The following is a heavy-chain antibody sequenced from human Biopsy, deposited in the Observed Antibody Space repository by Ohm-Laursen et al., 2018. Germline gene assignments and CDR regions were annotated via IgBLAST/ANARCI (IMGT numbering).Heavy chain of an antibody. D-gene: IGHD3-22*01. Sequence: LSLTCTVSGGSISNNNYYWGWIRQPPGKGLEWIGSTFYRGSTHYKPSLKSRVKIFVDTSKNQFSLKLNSVTAADTAVYYCARDYDTSGYYYVSWGQGTLVTVSS. CDR3: ARDYDTSGYYYVS. CDR2: TFYRGST. J-gene: IGHJ5*02. V-gene: IGHV4-39*01. CDR1: GGSISNNNYY.